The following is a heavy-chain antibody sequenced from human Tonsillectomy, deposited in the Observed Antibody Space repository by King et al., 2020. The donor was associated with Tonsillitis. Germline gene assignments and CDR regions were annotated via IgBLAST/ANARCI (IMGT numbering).Heavy chain of an antibody. Sequence: QLQESGPGLVKPSETLSLTCTVSGGSLSTYYWSWIRQSPGKGLECIGYIYYSGSTNYSPSLKSRVTISVDTSKNQFSLKLSSVTAADTAVYYCARMGIAEPGWTPNFDYWGQGSLVTVSA. CDR1: GGSLSTYY. V-gene: IGHV4-59*08. J-gene: IGHJ4*02. CDR3: ARMGIAEPGWTPNFDY. D-gene: IGHD6-13*01. CDR2: IYYSGST.